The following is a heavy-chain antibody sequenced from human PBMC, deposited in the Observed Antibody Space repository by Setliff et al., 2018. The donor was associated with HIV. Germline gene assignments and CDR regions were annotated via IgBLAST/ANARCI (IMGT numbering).Heavy chain of an antibody. D-gene: IGHD4-17*01. CDR2: IYYSGST. CDR3: ARGTGAQYGYYFDY. CDR1: GGSISSGGYY. Sequence: SETLSLTCTVSGGSISSGGYYWSWIRQHPGEGLEWIGYIYYSGSTYYNPSLKSLVTISVDTSKNQFSLKLSSVTAADTAVYYCARGTGAQYGYYFDYWGQGTLVTVSS. V-gene: IGHV4-31*01. J-gene: IGHJ4*02.